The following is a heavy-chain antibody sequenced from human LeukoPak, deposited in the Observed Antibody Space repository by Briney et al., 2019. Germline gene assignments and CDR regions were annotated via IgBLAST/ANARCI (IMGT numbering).Heavy chain of an antibody. D-gene: IGHD6-13*01. CDR1: GYTFTGYY. V-gene: IGHV1-2*02. Sequence: ASVKVSCKASGYTFTGYYMHWVRQAPGQGLEWMGWINPNSGGTKYAQKFQGRVTMTRDTSISTAYMELSRLRSDDTAVYYCARVRRVYSSSSYYFDYWGQGTLVTVSS. CDR3: ARVRRVYSSSSYYFDY. J-gene: IGHJ4*02. CDR2: INPNSGGT.